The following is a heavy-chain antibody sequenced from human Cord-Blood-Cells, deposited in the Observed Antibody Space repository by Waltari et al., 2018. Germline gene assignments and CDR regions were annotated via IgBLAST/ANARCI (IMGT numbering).Heavy chain of an antibody. CDR1: GNSFTCYW. J-gene: IGHJ3*02. CDR2: IYPGDSDT. Sequence: EPQPLQSDAEVKKPGESLTISCKGCGNSFTCYWFGWLAQMPGKGLEWMGIIYPGDSDTRYSPSFQGQVTISADKSISTAYLQWSSLKASDTAMYYCARLSKLLDAFDIWGQGTMVTVSS. V-gene: IGHV5-51*01. D-gene: IGHD1-7*01. CDR3: ARLSKLLDAFDI.